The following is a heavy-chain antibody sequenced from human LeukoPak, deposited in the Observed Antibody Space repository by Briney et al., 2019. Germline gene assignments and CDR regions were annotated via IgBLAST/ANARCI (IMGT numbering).Heavy chain of an antibody. CDR1: GGSFSGYY. CDR2: INHSGST. J-gene: IGHJ4*02. D-gene: IGHD5-12*01. CDR3: ARGGYSGYVH. Sequence: SETLSLTCAVYGGSFSGYYWSWIRQPPGKGLEWIGEINHSGSTNYNPSLKSRVTTSVDTSKNQFSLKLSSVTAADTAVYYCARGGYSGYVHWGQGTLVTVSS. V-gene: IGHV4-34*01.